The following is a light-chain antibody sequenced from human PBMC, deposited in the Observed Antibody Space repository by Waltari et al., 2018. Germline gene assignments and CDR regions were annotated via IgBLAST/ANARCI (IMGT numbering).Light chain of an antibody. J-gene: IGLJ3*02. CDR2: EVT. V-gene: IGLV2-14*01. CDR1: SSDIGGHNY. Sequence: QSALTQPASVSGSPGQSITISCTGTSSDIGGHNYVSWYQQHPGKAPKLVIFEVTTRPSGVSNRFSGSKSGNTASLTISGLQAEDGADYYCTSYTTSVTWVFGGGTKVTVL. CDR3: TSYTTSVTWV.